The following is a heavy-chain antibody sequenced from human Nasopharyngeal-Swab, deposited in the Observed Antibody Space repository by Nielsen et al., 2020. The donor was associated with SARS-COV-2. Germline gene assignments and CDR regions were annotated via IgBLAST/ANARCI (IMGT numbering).Heavy chain of an antibody. CDR3: ARAREKVGATNY. Sequence: GSLRLSCAVYGGSFSGYYWSWIRQPPGKGLEWIGEINHSGSTNYNPSLKSRVTISVDTSKNQFSLKLSSVTAADTAVYYCARAREKVGATNYWGQGTLVTVSS. V-gene: IGHV4-34*01. J-gene: IGHJ4*02. CDR2: INHSGST. D-gene: IGHD1-26*01. CDR1: GGSFSGYY.